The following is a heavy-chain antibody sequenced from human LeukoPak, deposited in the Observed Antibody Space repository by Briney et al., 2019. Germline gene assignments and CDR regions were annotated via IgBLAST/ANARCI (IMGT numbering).Heavy chain of an antibody. CDR3: ARGKGGVRGVIHYYYYYGMDV. CDR1: GGSISSGGYS. Sequence: SETLSLTCAVSGGSISSGGYSRSWIRQPPGKGLEWIGYIYHSGSTYYNPSLKSRVTISVDRSRNQFSLKLSSVTAADTAVYYCARGKGGVRGVIHYYYYYGMDVWGKGTTVTVSS. V-gene: IGHV4-30-2*01. J-gene: IGHJ6*04. D-gene: IGHD3-10*01. CDR2: IYHSGST.